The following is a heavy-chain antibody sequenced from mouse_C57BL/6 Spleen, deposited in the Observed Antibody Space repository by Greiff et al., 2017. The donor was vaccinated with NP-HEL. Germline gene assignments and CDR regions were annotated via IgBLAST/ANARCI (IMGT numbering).Heavy chain of an antibody. J-gene: IGHJ2*01. V-gene: IGHV5-6*01. D-gene: IGHD2-14*01. CDR1: GFTFSSYG. CDR3: ARLGCGVHFDY. Sequence: EVHLVESGGDLVKPGGSLKLSCAASGFTFSSYGMSWVRQTPDKRLEWVATISSGGSYTYYPDSVKGRFTISRDNAKNTLYLQMSSLKSEDTAVYYCARLGCGVHFDYWGQGTTLTVSS. CDR2: ISSGGSYT.